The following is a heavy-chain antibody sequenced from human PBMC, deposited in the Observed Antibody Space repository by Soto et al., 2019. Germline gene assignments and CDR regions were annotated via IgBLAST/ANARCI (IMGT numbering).Heavy chain of an antibody. V-gene: IGHV3-7*05. CDR1: GFHFSSYW. J-gene: IGHJ3*02. D-gene: IGHD3-10*01. Sequence: GGSLRLSSAASGFHFSSYWMSWVRQAPGKGLEWVANIKQDGSEKYYVDSVKGRFTISRDNAKNSLYLQMNSLRAEDTAVYYCARDQNRGSGSYYKFGAFDIWGQGTMVTVSS. CDR2: IKQDGSEK. CDR3: ARDQNRGSGSYYKFGAFDI.